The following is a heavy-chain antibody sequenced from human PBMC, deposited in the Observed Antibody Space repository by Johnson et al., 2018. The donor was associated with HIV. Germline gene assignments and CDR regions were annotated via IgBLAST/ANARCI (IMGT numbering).Heavy chain of an antibody. V-gene: IGHV3-9*01. D-gene: IGHD1-26*01. CDR3: ARALEVGATTANEAFDI. CDR1: GFMFDDYA. Sequence: VQLVESGGGLAQPGRSLRLSCAASGFMFDDYAMHWVRQGPGKGLEWVSGINWNSGSIGYADSVKGRFTISRDNSKNTLYLQMNSLRAEDTAVYYCARALEVGATTANEAFDIWGQGTMVTVSS. CDR2: INWNSGSI. J-gene: IGHJ3*02.